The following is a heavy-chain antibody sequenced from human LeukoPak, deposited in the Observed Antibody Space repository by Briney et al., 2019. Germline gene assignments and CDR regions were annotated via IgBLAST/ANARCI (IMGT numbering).Heavy chain of an antibody. D-gene: IGHD3-3*01. J-gene: IGHJ4*02. CDR1: GGTFSSYA. V-gene: IGHV1-69*04. CDR2: IIPILGIA. Sequence: SVKVSCKASGGTFSSYAISWVRQAPGQGLEWMGRIIPILGIANYAQKFQGRVTITADKSTSTAYMELSSLRSEDTAVYYCALGSVYDFWSGYFDYWGQGTLVTVSS. CDR3: ALGSVYDFWSGYFDY.